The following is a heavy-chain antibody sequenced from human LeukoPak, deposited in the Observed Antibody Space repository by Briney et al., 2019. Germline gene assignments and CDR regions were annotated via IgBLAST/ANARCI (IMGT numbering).Heavy chain of an antibody. CDR2: IIPIFSTA. V-gene: IGHV1-69*01. CDR3: ARAGPWSDSSVAFDI. J-gene: IGHJ3*02. CDR1: GGTFSSYA. Sequence: SVKVSCKASGGTFSSYAISWVRQAPGQGLEWMGGIIPIFSTANYAQKFQGRVTITADESTSTAYMELSSLRSEDTAVYYCARAGPWSDSSVAFDIWGQGTMVTVSS. D-gene: IGHD1-1*01.